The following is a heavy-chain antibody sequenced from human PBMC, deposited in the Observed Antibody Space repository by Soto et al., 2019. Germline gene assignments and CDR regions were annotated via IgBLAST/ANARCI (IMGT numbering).Heavy chain of an antibody. CDR1: GYSISSGYY. D-gene: IGHD6-19*01. Sequence: LTCAVSGYSISSGYYWGWIRQPPGKGLEWIGSIYHSGSTYYNPSLKSRVTISVDTSKNQFSLKLSSVTAADTAVYYCARDKWQWLVAYYFDYWGQGTLVTVSS. CDR3: ARDKWQWLVAYYFDY. V-gene: IGHV4-38-2*02. CDR2: IYHSGST. J-gene: IGHJ4*02.